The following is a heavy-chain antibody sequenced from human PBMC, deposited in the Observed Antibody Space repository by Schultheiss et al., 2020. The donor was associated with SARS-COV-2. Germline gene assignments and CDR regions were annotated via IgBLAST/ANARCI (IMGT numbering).Heavy chain of an antibody. V-gene: IGHV3-11*04. CDR2: ISSSGSTI. CDR1: GFTFSDYY. D-gene: IGHD6-19*01. CDR3: AKDLAAVADPVYYYYYGMDV. J-gene: IGHJ6*02. Sequence: GESLKISCAASGFTFSDYYMSWIRQAPGKGLEWVSYISSSGSTIYYADSVKGRFTISRDNSKNTLYLQMNSLRAEDTAVYYCAKDLAAVADPVYYYYYGMDVWGQGTTVTVSS.